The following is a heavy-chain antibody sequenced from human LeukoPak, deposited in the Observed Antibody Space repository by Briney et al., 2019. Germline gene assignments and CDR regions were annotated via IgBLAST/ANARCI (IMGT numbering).Heavy chain of an antibody. Sequence: SVKVSCKASGYTFTSYGISWVRQAPGQGLEWMGGIIPIFGTANYAQKFQGRVTITTDESTSTAYMELSSLRSEDTAVYYCARGGFGYYYYYMDVWGKGTTVTVSS. V-gene: IGHV1-69*05. J-gene: IGHJ6*03. CDR2: IIPIFGTA. CDR1: GYTFTSYG. D-gene: IGHD3-10*01. CDR3: ARGGFGYYYYYMDV.